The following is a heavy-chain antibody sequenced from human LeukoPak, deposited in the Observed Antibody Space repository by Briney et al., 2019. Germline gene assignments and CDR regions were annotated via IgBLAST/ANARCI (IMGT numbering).Heavy chain of an antibody. V-gene: IGHV4-39*02. D-gene: IGHD4/OR15-4a*01. J-gene: IGHJ2*01. CDR3: ARGRRIVVLPGRGYFDL. CDR1: GDSISSSSYY. Sequence: PSETLSLTCNVSGDSISSSSYYWSWIRVPPGKGLEWIGSIYYAGSTYYTPSLKSRVTLSVDTSTNHFSLNIKSVTAADTAMYSCARGRRIVVLPGRGYFDLWGRGTLVTVSS. CDR2: IYYAGST.